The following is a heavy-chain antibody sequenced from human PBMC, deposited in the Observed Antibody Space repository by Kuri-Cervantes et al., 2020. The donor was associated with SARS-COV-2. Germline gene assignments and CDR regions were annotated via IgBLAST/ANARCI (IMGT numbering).Heavy chain of an antibody. CDR2: ISSNGGST. CDR1: GFTFSSYA. J-gene: IGHJ4*02. Sequence: GESLKISCSASGFTFSSYAMHWVRQAPGKGLEYVSAISSNGGSTYYADSVKSRFTISRDNSKNTLYLQMSSLRAEDTAVYYFVKAPEGPDDYWGQGTLVTVSS. V-gene: IGHV3-64D*06. CDR3: VKAPEGPDDY.